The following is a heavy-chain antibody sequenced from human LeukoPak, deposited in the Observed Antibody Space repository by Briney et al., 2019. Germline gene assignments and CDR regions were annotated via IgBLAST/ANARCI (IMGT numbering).Heavy chain of an antibody. J-gene: IGHJ4*02. V-gene: IGHV4-59*01. CDR1: GGSISSYY. Sequence: PSETLSLTCTVSGGSISSYYWSWIRQPPGKGLEWIEYIYYSGSTNYNPSLKSRVTISVDTSKNQFSLKLSSVTAADTAVYYCASSSPAPFDYWGQGTLVTVSS. CDR2: IYYSGST. CDR3: ASSSPAPFDY.